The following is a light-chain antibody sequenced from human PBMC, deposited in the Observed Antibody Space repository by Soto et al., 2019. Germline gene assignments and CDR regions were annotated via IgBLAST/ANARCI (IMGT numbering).Light chain of an antibody. CDR3: QQYYSTPLT. CDR2: WAS. CDR1: QSVLYSSNNKNY. V-gene: IGKV4-1*01. J-gene: IGKJ4*01. Sequence: DIVMTQSPDSLAVSLGERATINCKSSQSVLYSSNNKNYLAWYQQKPGQPPKLLIYWASNRESGVPDRCSGSGSGTEFTLSISSLQAEDEAFYYCQQYYSTPLTFGGGTKVEIK.